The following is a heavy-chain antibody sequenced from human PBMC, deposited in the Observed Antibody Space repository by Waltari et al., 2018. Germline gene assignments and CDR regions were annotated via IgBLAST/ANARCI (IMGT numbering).Heavy chain of an antibody. V-gene: IGHV1-18*01. CDR3: ARASFYKDSSSSHNVGYYYGMDV. CDR1: GYPFTSYG. CDR2: ISAYTGNT. J-gene: IGHJ6*02. Sequence: QVQLVQSGAEVKKPGASVKVSCKASGYPFTSYGILWVRPAPGQGLGWMGWISAYTGNTNYAQKLQCRVTMTTDTSTSIAYMELRSLRSDDTAVYYCARASFYKDSSSSHNVGYYYGMDVWGQGTTVTVSS. D-gene: IGHD6-6*01.